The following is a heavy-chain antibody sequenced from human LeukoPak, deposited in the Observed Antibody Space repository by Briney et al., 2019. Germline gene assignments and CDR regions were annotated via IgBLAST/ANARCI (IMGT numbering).Heavy chain of an antibody. Sequence: GGSLRLSCAASGFTFSSYSMNWVRQAPGKGLEWVSYISSSSSTIYYADSVKGRFTISRDNAKNSLYLQMNSLRAEDTAVYYCARDQVFGSSGGLFDYWGQGTLVTVSS. V-gene: IGHV3-48*04. CDR2: ISSSSSTI. J-gene: IGHJ4*02. D-gene: IGHD6-13*01. CDR3: ARDQVFGSSGGLFDY. CDR1: GFTFSSYS.